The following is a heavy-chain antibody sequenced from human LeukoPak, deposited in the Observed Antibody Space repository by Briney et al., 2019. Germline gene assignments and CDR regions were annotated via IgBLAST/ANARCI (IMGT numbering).Heavy chain of an antibody. CDR1: GGTFSSYA. D-gene: IGHD3-22*01. V-gene: IGHV1-69*05. Sequence: GASVKVSCKASGGTFSSYAISWVRQAPGQGLEWMGGIIPIFGTASYAQKFQGRVTITTDESTSTVYMELSSLRSEDTAVYYCARDPYYYDSSGYYFPPYSLQHWGQGTLVTVSS. J-gene: IGHJ1*01. CDR3: ARDPYYYDSSGYYFPPYSLQH. CDR2: IIPIFGTA.